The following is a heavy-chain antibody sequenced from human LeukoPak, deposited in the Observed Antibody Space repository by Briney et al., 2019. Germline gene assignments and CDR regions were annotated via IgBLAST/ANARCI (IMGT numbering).Heavy chain of an antibody. CDR3: ARDRTVAGFHLEAY. D-gene: IGHD6-19*01. CDR1: GYTFTSYD. V-gene: IGHV1-8*01. Sequence: ASVKVSCKASGYTFTSYDINWVRQATGQGLEWMGWMNPNSGNTGYAQKFQGRVTMTRNTSISTAYMELSSLRSEDTAVYFCARDRTVAGFHLEAYWGQGTLVTVSS. J-gene: IGHJ4*02. CDR2: MNPNSGNT.